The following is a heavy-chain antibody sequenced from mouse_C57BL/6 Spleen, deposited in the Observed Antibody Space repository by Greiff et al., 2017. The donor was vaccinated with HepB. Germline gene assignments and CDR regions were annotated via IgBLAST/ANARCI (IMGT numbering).Heavy chain of an antibody. CDR1: GYTFTSYW. V-gene: IGHV1-7*01. CDR2: INPSSGYT. Sequence: VQLQQSGAELAKPGASVKLSCKASGYTFTSYWMHWVKQRPGQGLEWIGYINPSSGYTKYNQKFKDKATLTADKSSSTAYMQLSSLTYEDSAVYYCARGRPVYGSSFYYAMDYWGQGTSVTVSS. CDR3: ARGRPVYGSSFYYAMDY. J-gene: IGHJ4*01. D-gene: IGHD1-1*01.